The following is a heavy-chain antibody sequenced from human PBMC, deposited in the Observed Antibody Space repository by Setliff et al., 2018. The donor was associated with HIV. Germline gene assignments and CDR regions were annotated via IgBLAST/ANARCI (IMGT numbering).Heavy chain of an antibody. CDR2: IYTSGST. Sequence: TLSLTCTVSIDSISSYYWSWIRQPPGKGLEWIGYIYTSGSTKYNPSLKSRVTISLDTSKNQFSLNLSSVTAADTAVYYCARGEEDDTFDIWGHGTMVTV. CDR1: IDSISSYY. CDR3: ARGEEDDTFDI. J-gene: IGHJ3*02. V-gene: IGHV4-59*01.